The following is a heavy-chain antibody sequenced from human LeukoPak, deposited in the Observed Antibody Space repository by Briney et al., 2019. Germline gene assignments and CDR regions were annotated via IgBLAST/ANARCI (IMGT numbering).Heavy chain of an antibody. V-gene: IGHV3-53*01. CDR2: LYIGGNT. J-gene: IGHJ4*02. CDR1: GFTVSNNY. Sequence: GGSLRLSCVVSGFTVSNNYMSWVRQAPGKGLEWVSALYIGGNTYYADSVRGRFTISRDNSKNTLYLQMNSLRAEDTAIYYCTTTAGYNYGQYWGQGTLVTVSS. CDR3: TTTAGYNYGQY. D-gene: IGHD5-18*01.